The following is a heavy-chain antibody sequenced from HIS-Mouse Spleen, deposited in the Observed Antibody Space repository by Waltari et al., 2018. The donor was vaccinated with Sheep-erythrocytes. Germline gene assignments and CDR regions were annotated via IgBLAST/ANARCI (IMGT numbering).Heavy chain of an antibody. CDR2: ISSSSSYI. V-gene: IGHV3-21*01. J-gene: IGHJ4*02. Sequence: EVQLVESGGCLVKPGGSLRLSCAASGFTFSSYSMTWVRQAPGKGRECVSSISSSSSYIYDADSVKGRFTISRDNAKNSLYLQMNSLRAEDTAVYYCARVASGATFDYWGQGTLVTVSS. CDR1: GFTFSSYS. D-gene: IGHD1-26*01. CDR3: ARVASGATFDY.